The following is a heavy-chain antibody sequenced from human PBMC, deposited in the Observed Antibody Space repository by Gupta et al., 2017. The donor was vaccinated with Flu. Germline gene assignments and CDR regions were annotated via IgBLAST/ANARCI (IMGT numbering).Heavy chain of an antibody. Sequence: YYWGWIRQPPGKGLEWIGSVYHTGTTYYNPSLKRRVTMSLDSSRNHVALNLRSVTDADTAVYYCARSNAASRVYYYYYLDVWGKGTTVTVSS. CDR1: YY. V-gene: IGHV4-39*02. CDR2: VYHTGTT. D-gene: IGHD2-8*01. CDR3: ARSNAASRVYYYYYLDV. J-gene: IGHJ6*03.